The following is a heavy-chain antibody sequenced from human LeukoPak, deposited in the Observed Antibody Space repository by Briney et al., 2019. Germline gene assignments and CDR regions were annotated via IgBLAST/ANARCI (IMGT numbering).Heavy chain of an antibody. Sequence: GGSLRLSFAASGFTFSGNYMSWVRQAPGKGLEWVSVIYSGGSTYYADSVKGRFTISRDNSKKTLYLQMNSLRAEDTAVYYCARDSTAYFDYWGQGTLVTVSS. J-gene: IGHJ4*02. CDR1: GFTFSGNY. V-gene: IGHV3-66*01. CDR3: ARDSTAYFDY. CDR2: IYSGGST. D-gene: IGHD3-16*01.